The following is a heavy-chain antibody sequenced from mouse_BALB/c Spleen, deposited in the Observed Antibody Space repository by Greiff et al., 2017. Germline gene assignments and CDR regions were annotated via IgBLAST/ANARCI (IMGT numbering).Heavy chain of an antibody. CDR3: ARLGTTVVGPFDY. CDR2: IYPGNGDT. D-gene: IGHD1-1*01. Sequence: QVQLQQPGAELVKPGASVKMSCKASGYTFTSYNMHWVKQTPGQGLEWIGAIYPGNGDTSYNQKFKGKATLTADKSSSTAYMQLSSLTSEDSAVYYCARLGTTVVGPFDYWGQGTTLTVSS. J-gene: IGHJ2*01. CDR1: GYTFTSYN. V-gene: IGHV1-12*01.